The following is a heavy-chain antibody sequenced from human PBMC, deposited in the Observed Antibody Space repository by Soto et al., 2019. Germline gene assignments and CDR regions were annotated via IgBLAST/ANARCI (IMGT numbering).Heavy chain of an antibody. Sequence: QITLKESGPTLVKPTQPLTLTCTFSGFSLSTSKVGVGWIRQPPGKALEWLTLIYWDDNKHYSPSLKSRFTTAKDTYKNQLVLTMANMHPVDTPTYYCAHLTMIRGVTYQYFFDSWGQGSMVTVSS. D-gene: IGHD3-10*01. J-gene: IGHJ4*02. CDR1: GFSLSTSKVG. CDR2: IYWDDNK. V-gene: IGHV2-5*02. CDR3: AHLTMIRGVTYQYFFDS.